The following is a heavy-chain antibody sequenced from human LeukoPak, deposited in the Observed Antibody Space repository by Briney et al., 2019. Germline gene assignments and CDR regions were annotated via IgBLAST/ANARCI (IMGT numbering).Heavy chain of an antibody. Sequence: GGSLRLSCAASGFTFSSYAMHWVRQAPGKGLEWAAVISYDGSNKYYADSVKGRFTISRDNSKNTLYLQMNSLRAEDTAVYYCASSRGIYYDSIFDYWGQGTLVTVSS. J-gene: IGHJ4*02. V-gene: IGHV3-30-3*01. CDR2: ISYDGSNK. CDR3: ASSRGIYYDSIFDY. D-gene: IGHD3-22*01. CDR1: GFTFSSYA.